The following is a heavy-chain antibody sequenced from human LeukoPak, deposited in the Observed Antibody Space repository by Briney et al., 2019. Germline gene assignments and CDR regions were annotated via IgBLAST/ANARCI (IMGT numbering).Heavy chain of an antibody. CDR2: INHSGST. CDR3: ARLGLGSDY. V-gene: IGHV4-34*01. D-gene: IGHD1-26*01. Sequence: SETLSLTCAVYGGSFSGYYWSWIRQPPGKGLEWIGEINHSGSTNYNPSLKNRVTISVDTSKNQFSLKLSSVTAADTAVYYCARLGLGSDYWGQGTLVTVSS. CDR1: GGSFSGYY. J-gene: IGHJ4*02.